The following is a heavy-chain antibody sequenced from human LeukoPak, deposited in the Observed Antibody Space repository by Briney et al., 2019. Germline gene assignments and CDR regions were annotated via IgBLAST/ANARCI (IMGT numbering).Heavy chain of an antibody. CDR3: ARGYSHNSGGWLDP. J-gene: IGHJ5*02. V-gene: IGHV3-23*01. CDR1: GVTFSHYA. Sequence: GGSLRLSCAVSGVTFSHYAMSWVRQAPGKGLEWVGSLTDSGDATYYADSVKGRLTISRANSNSTLNTHISGLRDEDTAVYYCARGYSHNSGGWLDPWGQGTLVTVSS. CDR2: LTDSGDAT. D-gene: IGHD5-12*01.